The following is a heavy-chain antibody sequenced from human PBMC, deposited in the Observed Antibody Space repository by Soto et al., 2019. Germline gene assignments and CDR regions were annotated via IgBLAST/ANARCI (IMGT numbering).Heavy chain of an antibody. V-gene: IGHV4-39*02. D-gene: IGHD5-12*01. CDR3: ARDPHSGYDPLDS. CDR2: IYYSGNT. Sequence: QLQLQESGPGLLKPSETLSLTCSVSGGSFNTRTHYCGWVRQPPGKGLEWIGSIYYSGNTYYNPSLKSRVTISVDTSKNQMSLTMTSVTAADAAVYYCARDPHSGYDPLDSWGQGTLVTVSS. J-gene: IGHJ4*02. CDR1: GGSFNTRTHY.